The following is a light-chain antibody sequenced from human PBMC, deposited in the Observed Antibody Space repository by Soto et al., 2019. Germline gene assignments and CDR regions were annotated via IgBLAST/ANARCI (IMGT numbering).Light chain of an antibody. J-gene: IGLJ3*02. CDR1: SGHSSYI. CDR3: ETWDGNTRV. CDR2: LEGSRSY. V-gene: IGLV4-60*02. Sequence: QSVLTQSSSASASLGSSVKLTCTLRSGHSSYIIAWHQQQPRKAPRYLMILEGSRSYNKGSGVPDRFSGSSSGGNRYPTIDNVQFEEEADYYWETWDGNTRVFGGGTKLTVL.